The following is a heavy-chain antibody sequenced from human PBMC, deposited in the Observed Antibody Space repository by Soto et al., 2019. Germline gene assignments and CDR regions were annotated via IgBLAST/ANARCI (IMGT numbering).Heavy chain of an antibody. CDR3: ARGKAVAATRGNWFDP. CDR1: GGSISSGGYY. D-gene: IGHD2-15*01. J-gene: IGHJ5*02. Sequence: QVQLQESGPGLVKPSQTLSLTCTVSGGSISSGGYYWSWIRQHPGKGLEWIGYIYYSGSTYYNPSLKSRVTISVDTSKNQFSLKLSSVTAADTAVYYCARGKAVAATRGNWFDPWGQGTLVTVSS. CDR2: IYYSGST. V-gene: IGHV4-31*03.